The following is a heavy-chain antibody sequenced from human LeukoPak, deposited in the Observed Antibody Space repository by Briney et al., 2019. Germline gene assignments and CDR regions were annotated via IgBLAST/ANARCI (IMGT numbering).Heavy chain of an antibody. CDR3: ARVRTYYGDVYFDY. CDR1: GFTFSSYS. CDR2: ISSSSSYI. V-gene: IGHV3-21*01. J-gene: IGHJ4*02. Sequence: GGSLRLSCAASGFTFSSYSMNWVRQAPGKGLEWVSSISSSSSYIYYADSVKGRFTISRDNAKNSLYLQMNSLGAEDTAVYYCARVRTYYGDVYFDYWGQGTLVTVSS. D-gene: IGHD4-17*01.